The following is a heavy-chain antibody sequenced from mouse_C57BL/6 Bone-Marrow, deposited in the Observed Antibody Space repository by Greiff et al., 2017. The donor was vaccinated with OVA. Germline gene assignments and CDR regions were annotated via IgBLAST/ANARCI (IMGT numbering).Heavy chain of an antibody. D-gene: IGHD2-4*01. Sequence: VQLKESGPVLVKPGASVKMSCKASGYTFTDYYMNWVKQSHGKSLEWIGVINPYNGGTSYNQKFKGKATLTVDKSSSTAYMELNSLTSEDSAVYYCARDDYDLLAYWGQGTLVTVSA. V-gene: IGHV1-19*01. CDR2: INPYNGGT. J-gene: IGHJ3*01. CDR3: ARDDYDLLAY. CDR1: GYTFTDYY.